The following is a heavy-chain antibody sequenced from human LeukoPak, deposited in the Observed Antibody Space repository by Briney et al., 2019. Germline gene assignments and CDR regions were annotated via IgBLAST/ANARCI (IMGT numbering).Heavy chain of an antibody. CDR3: AGGLYSYGPTYYYYYGMDV. J-gene: IGHJ6*02. CDR1: GGSISSSSYY. Sequence: SETLSLTCTVSGGSISSSSYYWGWIRQPPGKGLEWIGNMYNSGNTYYIPSLKSRVTISVDTSKNQLSLRLSSVTAADTAVYYCAGGLYSYGPTYYYYYGMDVWGQGTTVTVSS. CDR2: MYNSGNT. D-gene: IGHD5-18*01. V-gene: IGHV4-39*07.